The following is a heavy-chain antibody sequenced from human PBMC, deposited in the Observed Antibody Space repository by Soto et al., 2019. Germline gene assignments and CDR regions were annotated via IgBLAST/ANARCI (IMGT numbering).Heavy chain of an antibody. J-gene: IGHJ4*01. CDR1: GGSISTGGYY. CDR2: VYYSGNT. Sequence: QVQLQESGPGLVQPSQTLSLTCTVSGGSISTGGYYWSWIRQHPGKGLEWIGFVYYSGNTYYNQYVNVRLTIAVHTSTNRFSLKLSSVTAADTAVYECVRVTDTLSGSPGYFNYCGHGAPVTASS. V-gene: IGHV4-31*03. D-gene: IGHD3-9*01. CDR3: VRVTDTLSGSPGYFNY.